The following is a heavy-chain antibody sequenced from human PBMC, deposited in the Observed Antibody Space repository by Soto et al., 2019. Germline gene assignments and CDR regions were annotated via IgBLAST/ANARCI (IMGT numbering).Heavy chain of an antibody. D-gene: IGHD5-12*01. CDR1: GASISYGGFS. Sequence: QLQLQESGSGLVKTSETLSLTCTVSGASISYGGFSWSWIRQSPGKGLEWIGYISHLESTYFHPSFKSRLTMSIERTRNQFSLKLSSVTAADMAVYYCARGGGYDSFDYWGQGVLVTVSS. CDR3: ARGGGYDSFDY. V-gene: IGHV4-30-2*06. CDR2: ISHLEST. J-gene: IGHJ4*02.